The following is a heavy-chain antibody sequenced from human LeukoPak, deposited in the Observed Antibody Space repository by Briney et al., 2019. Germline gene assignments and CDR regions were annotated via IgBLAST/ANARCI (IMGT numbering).Heavy chain of an antibody. D-gene: IGHD6-19*01. Sequence: SETLSLTCTVSGGSISSGSYYWSWIRQPAGKGLEWIGRIYTSGSTNYNPSLKSRVTISVDTSKNQFSLKLSSVTAADTAVYYCAGLAARYSSGWYLDYWGQGTLVTVSS. CDR3: AGLAARYSSGWYLDY. V-gene: IGHV4-61*02. CDR1: GGSISSGSYY. CDR2: IYTSGST. J-gene: IGHJ4*02.